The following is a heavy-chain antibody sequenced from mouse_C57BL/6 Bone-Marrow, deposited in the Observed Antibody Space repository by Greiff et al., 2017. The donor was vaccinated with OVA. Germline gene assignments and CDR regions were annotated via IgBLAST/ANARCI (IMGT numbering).Heavy chain of an antibody. CDR1: GYTFTSYG. J-gene: IGHJ2*01. Sequence: QVQLQQSGAELARPGASVKLSCKASGYTFTSYGISWVKQRTGQGLEWIGEIYPRSGNTYYNEKFKGKATLTADKSSSTAYMELRSLTSEDSAVYVCAREGPVSGYFDYWGQGTTLTVSS. CDR2: IYPRSGNT. D-gene: IGHD3-2*02. CDR3: AREGPVSGYFDY. V-gene: IGHV1-81*01.